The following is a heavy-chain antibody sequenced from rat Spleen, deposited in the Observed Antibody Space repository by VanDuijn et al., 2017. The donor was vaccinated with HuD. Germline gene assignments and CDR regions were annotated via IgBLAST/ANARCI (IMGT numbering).Heavy chain of an antibody. CDR1: GFTFSNYG. CDR2: ISSSSSYI. Sequence: EVQLVESGGGLVQPGRSLKLSCLASGFTFSNYGMNWIRQAPGKGLEWVASISSSSSYIYYADTVKGRFTISRENAKNTLYLQMTSLRSEDTALYYCAKAGYWGQGVMVTVSS. CDR3: AKAGY. V-gene: IGHV5-34*01. J-gene: IGHJ2*01.